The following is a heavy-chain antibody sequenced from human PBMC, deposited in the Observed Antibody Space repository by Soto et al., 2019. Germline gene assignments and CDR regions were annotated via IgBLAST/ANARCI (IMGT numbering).Heavy chain of an antibody. V-gene: IGHV3-30-3*01. Sequence: QVQLVESGGGVVQPGRSLRLSCAASGFTFSNYAMHWVRQAPGKGLEWVSLISYDGSNKYYADSVKGRFTISRDNSKNTLYLQMNSLRAKDTAVYYCATAILWFGELTQYFFDYWGQGTLVTVSS. CDR2: ISYDGSNK. CDR1: GFTFSNYA. J-gene: IGHJ4*02. CDR3: ATAILWFGELTQYFFDY. D-gene: IGHD3-10*01.